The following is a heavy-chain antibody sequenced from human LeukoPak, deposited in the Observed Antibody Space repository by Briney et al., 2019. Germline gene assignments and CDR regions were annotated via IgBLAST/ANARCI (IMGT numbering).Heavy chain of an antibody. D-gene: IGHD3-3*01. CDR3: ARDRTYYDFWSGYYGGEFDP. Sequence: GGSLRLSCAASGFTFDDYAMHWVRQAPGKGLEWVSGISWNSGSIGYADSVKGRFTISRDNAKNTPYLQMNSLRAEDTAVYYCARDRTYYDFWSGYYGGEFDPWGQGTLVTVSS. J-gene: IGHJ5*02. CDR2: ISWNSGSI. V-gene: IGHV3-9*01. CDR1: GFTFDDYA.